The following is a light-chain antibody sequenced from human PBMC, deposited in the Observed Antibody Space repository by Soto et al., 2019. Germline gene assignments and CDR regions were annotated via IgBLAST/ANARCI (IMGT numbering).Light chain of an antibody. CDR3: GADHGSGSNFVV. Sequence: QSVLTQPPSASASLGASGTLTCTLSSGYSNYKVDWYQQRPGKGPRFVMRVGTGGIVGSKGDGIPDRFSVLGSGLNRYLTIKNIPEEDERDYHCGADHGSGSNFVVFGGGTKLTVL. CDR1: SGYSNYK. J-gene: IGLJ2*01. CDR2: VGTGGIVG. V-gene: IGLV9-49*01.